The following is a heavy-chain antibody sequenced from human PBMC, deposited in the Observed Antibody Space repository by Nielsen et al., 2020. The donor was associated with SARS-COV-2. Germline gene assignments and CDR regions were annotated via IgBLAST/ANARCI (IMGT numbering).Heavy chain of an antibody. Sequence: GESLKIPCAASGFTFTSNGMTWVRQAPGKGLEWVSGISDSGGSTYYTDSVKGRFTISRDNSNNTLYLQLNSLRAEDTAVFYCAKISGSQRHYFAFWGQGALVTVSS. CDR2: ISDSGGST. J-gene: IGHJ4*02. D-gene: IGHD1-26*01. V-gene: IGHV3-23*01. CDR1: GFTFTSNG. CDR3: AKISGSQRHYFAF.